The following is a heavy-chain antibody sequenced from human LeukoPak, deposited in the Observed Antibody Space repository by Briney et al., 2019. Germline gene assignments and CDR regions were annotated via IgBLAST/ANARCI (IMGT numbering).Heavy chain of an antibody. CDR3: ARGRPGYYYGMDV. J-gene: IGHJ6*02. V-gene: IGHV3-23*01. CDR2: ISGSGGNT. Sequence: GASLRLSCAASGFTFSSYAMSWVRQAPGKGLEWVSGISGSGGNTYYADSVKGRFTISRDNSKNTLYLQMNSLRAEDTAVYYCARGRPGYYYGMDVWGQGTTVTVSS. CDR1: GFTFSSYA.